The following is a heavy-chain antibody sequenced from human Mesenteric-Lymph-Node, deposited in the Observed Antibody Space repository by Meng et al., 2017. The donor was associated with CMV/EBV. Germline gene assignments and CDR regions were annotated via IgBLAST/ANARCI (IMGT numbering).Heavy chain of an antibody. CDR3: TRGGLADFDY. CDR1: GYSTNHYW. CDR2: INPADSDT. D-gene: IGHD3-16*01. V-gene: IGHV5-51*01. J-gene: IGHJ4*02. Sequence: GESLKISCQGSGYSTNHYWIGWVRQMPGKGLEWMGIINPADSDTKYSPSFLGQVTISADKSISSAYLQWSSLKASDTAMYYCTRGGLADFDYWGQGALVTVSS.